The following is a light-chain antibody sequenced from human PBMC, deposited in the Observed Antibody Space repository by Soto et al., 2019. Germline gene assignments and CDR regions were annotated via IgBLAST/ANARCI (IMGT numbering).Light chain of an antibody. CDR1: QSISSY. Sequence: DIQMTQSPSSLSASVGDRVTITCRASQSISSYLNWYQQKPGKAPKLLIYAASSLQSGVPSKFSCSGSGTDFALTISSLLPEDFATYYCQQSYSTPHTFCQGTKLEIK. CDR2: AAS. CDR3: QQSYSTPHT. J-gene: IGKJ2*01. V-gene: IGKV1-39*01.